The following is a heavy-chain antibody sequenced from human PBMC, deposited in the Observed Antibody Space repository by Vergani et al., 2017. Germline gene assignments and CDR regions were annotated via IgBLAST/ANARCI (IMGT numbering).Heavy chain of an antibody. CDR3: ASQVKISYYYYLDI. CDR1: GGSIISSSYY. CDR2: IYYSGTT. D-gene: IGHD2-21*01. Sequence: QVQLQESGPGVVKPSQTLSLSCTVSGGSIISSSYYWAWVRQPPGKGLEWIGSIYYSGTTYYNVSLKSRVTMSVDTSKNQFSLRLSSLTAADTAVYYCASQVKISYYYYLDIWGKGTGHRLL. J-gene: IGHJ6*03. V-gene: IGHV4-39*01.